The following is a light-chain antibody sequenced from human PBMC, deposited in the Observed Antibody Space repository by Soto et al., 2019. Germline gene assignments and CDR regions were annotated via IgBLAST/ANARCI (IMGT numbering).Light chain of an antibody. CDR2: EVS. V-gene: IGLV2-14*01. CDR1: SSDVGGYDF. CDR3: ASYTRSSTLV. J-gene: IGLJ2*01. Sequence: ALTQPASVSGSPGQSITISCTGTSSDVGGYDFVSWYQQHPGKVPKLLIYEVSNRPSGVSNRFSGSKSGNTASLTISGLRDEDDSDYYCASYTRSSTLVFGGGTKLTVL.